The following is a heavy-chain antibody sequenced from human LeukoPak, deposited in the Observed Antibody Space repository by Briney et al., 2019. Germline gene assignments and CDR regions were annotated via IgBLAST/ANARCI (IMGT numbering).Heavy chain of an antibody. V-gene: IGHV3-73*01. CDR1: GFRFSGSA. Sequence: PGGSLRLSCAASGFRFSGSAVHWVRQTAGKGLEWVGRIRSKANGYATEYAPSVKGRFTISRDNAKNSLYLQMNSLRADDTALYFCARLREYGDPDLSYFDYWGQGTLVTVSS. J-gene: IGHJ4*02. D-gene: IGHD4-17*01. CDR2: IRSKANGYAT. CDR3: ARLREYGDPDLSYFDY.